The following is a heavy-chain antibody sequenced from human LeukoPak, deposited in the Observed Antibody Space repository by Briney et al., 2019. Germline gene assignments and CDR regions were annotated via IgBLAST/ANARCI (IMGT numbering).Heavy chain of an antibody. CDR3: ARGGIQVSGIDEFDY. J-gene: IGHJ4*02. Sequence: GGSLRLSCAVSGITLSNYGMSWVRQAPGKGLEWVAGISDSGGRTNYADSVKGRFTISRENAESSLYLQMNSLRAEDTAVYYCARGGIQVSGIDEFDYWGQGTLVTVSS. CDR2: ISDSGGRT. V-gene: IGHV3-23*01. CDR1: GITLSNYG. D-gene: IGHD6-19*01.